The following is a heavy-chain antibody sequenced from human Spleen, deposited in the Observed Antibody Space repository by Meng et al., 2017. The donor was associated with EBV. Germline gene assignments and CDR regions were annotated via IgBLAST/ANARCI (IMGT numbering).Heavy chain of an antibody. CDR3: AIRPGIAAAQDP. CDR2: INHSGST. CDR1: GGFFSGYY. J-gene: IGHJ5*02. Sequence: QVQLRQGGAGLLKPSGTLSLTCAVYGGFFSGYYWSWIRQPPGKGLEWIGEINHSGSTNYNPSLKSRVTISVDTSKNQFSLKLSSVTAADTAVYYCAIRPGIAAAQDPWGQGTLVTVSS. D-gene: IGHD6-13*01. V-gene: IGHV4-34*01.